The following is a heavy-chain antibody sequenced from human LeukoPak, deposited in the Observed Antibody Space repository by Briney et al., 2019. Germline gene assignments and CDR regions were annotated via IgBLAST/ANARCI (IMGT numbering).Heavy chain of an antibody. D-gene: IGHD3-22*01. J-gene: IGHJ4*01. V-gene: IGHV5-51*01. Sequence: GESLKISCKASGYSFTRYWIGWVRQKPGKGLEWVGIVYPGDSDTIYSPSFQGQATISADRSITTAYLELYRLKASDTATYFCARRLHYDSSGYFAAFWGRGTLVTVSS. CDR2: VYPGDSDT. CDR1: GYSFTRYW. CDR3: ARRLHYDSSGYFAAF.